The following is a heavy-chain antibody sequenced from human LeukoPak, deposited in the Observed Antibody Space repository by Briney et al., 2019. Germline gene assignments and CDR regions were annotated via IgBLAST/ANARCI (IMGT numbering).Heavy chain of an antibody. D-gene: IGHD3-3*01. Sequence: SETLSLTCTVSGGSISSYYWSWIRQPPGKGLEWIGYIYYSGSTNYNPSLKSRVTISMDTSKNQFSLKLSSVTAADTAVYYCARRQLRFLEWFSDYWGQGTLVTVSS. CDR1: GGSISSYY. V-gene: IGHV4-59*08. CDR2: IYYSGST. CDR3: ARRQLRFLEWFSDY. J-gene: IGHJ4*02.